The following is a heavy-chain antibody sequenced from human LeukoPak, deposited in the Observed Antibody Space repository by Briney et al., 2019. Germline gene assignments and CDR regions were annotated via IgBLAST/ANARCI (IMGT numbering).Heavy chain of an antibody. V-gene: IGHV3-30*03. CDR1: GFTFTNFG. CDR3: ARAPQYQPYYFDY. CDR2: ISYDGSNK. D-gene: IGHD2-2*01. Sequence: PGGSLRLSCAASGFTFTNFGIHWVRQAPGKGLEWVSLISYDGSNKYYADSVKGRFTISRDNSKSTLFLQMNSLRTEDTAVYYCARAPQYQPYYFDYWGQGTLVTVSS. J-gene: IGHJ4*01.